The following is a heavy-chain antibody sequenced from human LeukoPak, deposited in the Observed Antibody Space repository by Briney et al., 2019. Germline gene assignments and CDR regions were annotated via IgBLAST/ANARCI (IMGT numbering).Heavy chain of an antibody. CDR2: INPSGGST. CDR1: GYTFTSYY. CDR3: ARVPTTGIAVNWFDP. V-gene: IGHV1-46*01. D-gene: IGHD6-19*01. J-gene: IGHJ5*02. Sequence: ASVKVSFKASGYTFTSYYMHWVRQAPGQGLEWMGIINPSGGSTSYAQKFQGRVTMTRDTSTSTVYMELSSLRSEDTAVYYCARVPTTGIAVNWFDPWGQGTLVTVSS.